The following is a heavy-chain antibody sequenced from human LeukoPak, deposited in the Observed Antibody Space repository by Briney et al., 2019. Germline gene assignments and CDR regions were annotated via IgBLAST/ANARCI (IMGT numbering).Heavy chain of an antibody. J-gene: IGHJ4*02. CDR3: ARDLRYTLDY. CDR1: GGSISSSSYY. CDR2: IYTSGST. Sequence: PSETLSLTCTVSGGSISSSSYYWGWIRQPPGKGLEWIGRIYTSGSTNYNPSLKSRVTMSVDTSKNQFSLKLSSVTAADTAVYYCARDLRYTLDYWGQGTLVTVSS. V-gene: IGHV4-39*07. D-gene: IGHD2-2*02.